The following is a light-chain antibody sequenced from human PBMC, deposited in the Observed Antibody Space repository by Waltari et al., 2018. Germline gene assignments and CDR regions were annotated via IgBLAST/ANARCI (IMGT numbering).Light chain of an antibody. CDR2: HAS. CDR3: QQSGTFPPT. V-gene: IGKV1-12*01. CDR1: QDIRTW. Sequence: DIRMTQSPSSVSASVGDRVTITCRASQDIRTWLAWYQQKPGKAPRLLIYHASGLQSGVPSRLSGSGSGTDFTLTISSLQPEDFATYSCQQSGTFPPTFGPGTKVEI. J-gene: IGKJ1*01.